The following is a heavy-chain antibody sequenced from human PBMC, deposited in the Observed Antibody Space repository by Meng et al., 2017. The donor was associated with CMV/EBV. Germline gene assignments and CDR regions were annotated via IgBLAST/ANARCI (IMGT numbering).Heavy chain of an antibody. J-gene: IGHJ4*02. CDR3: ARDSAVAGVVDY. D-gene: IGHD6-19*01. V-gene: IGHV4-39*07. CDR2: IYYSGST. CDR1: GGSVSSSSYY. Sequence: QLQLQESGPGLVKPQETLSLTCTVSGGSVSSSSYYWGWIRQPPGKGLEWIGSIYYSGSTYYNPSLKSRVTISVDTSKNQFSLKLSSVTAADTAVYYCARDSAVAGVVDYWGQGTLVTVSS.